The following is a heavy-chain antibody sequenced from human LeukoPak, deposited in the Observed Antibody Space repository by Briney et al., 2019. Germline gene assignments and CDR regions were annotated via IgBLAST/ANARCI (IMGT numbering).Heavy chain of an antibody. CDR1: GFTFSDYY. CDR3: AKVYLMGPTVLAPFQH. Sequence: PGGSLRLSCAASGFTFSDYYMSWIRQAPGKGLEWVSYISSSGSTIYYADSVKGRFTISRDNAKNSLYLQMNSLRAEDTAVYYCAKVYLMGPTVLAPFQHWGQGTLVTVSS. CDR2: ISSSGSTI. V-gene: IGHV3-11*01. J-gene: IGHJ1*01. D-gene: IGHD3-3*02.